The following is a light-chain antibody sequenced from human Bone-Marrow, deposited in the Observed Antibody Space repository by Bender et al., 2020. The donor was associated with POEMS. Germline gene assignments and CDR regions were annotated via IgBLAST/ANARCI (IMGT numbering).Light chain of an antibody. CDR1: NSNIGTNA. V-gene: IGLV1-44*01. J-gene: IGLJ1*01. CDR3: AAWDDRLNAYV. CDR2: SDN. Sequence: QSVLTQPPSASGTPGQRVTISCSGSNSNIGTNAVNWYQQFPGTAPKLLIYSDNQRPSGVPDRFSGSKSGTSASLAISGLQSDDEGDYYCAAWDDRLNAYVFGTGTRVTVL.